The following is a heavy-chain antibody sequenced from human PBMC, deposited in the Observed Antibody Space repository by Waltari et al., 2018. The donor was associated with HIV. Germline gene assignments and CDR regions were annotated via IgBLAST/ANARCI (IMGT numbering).Heavy chain of an antibody. D-gene: IGHD2-2*01. J-gene: IGHJ4*02. Sequence: EVQLLESGGGLVQPGGSLRLSCAASGFTFSSYAMSWVRQAPGKGLEWVSAISGSGGSTYYADSVKGRFTISRDNSKNTLYLQMNSLRAEDTAVYYCAKVIGYCSSTSCYAPFDYWGQGTLVTVSS. V-gene: IGHV3-23*01. CDR1: GFTFSSYA. CDR2: ISGSGGST. CDR3: AKVIGYCSSTSCYAPFDY.